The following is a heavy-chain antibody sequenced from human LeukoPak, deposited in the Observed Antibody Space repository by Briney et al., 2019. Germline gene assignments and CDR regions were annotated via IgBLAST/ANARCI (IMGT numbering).Heavy chain of an antibody. CDR3: ARAYSSGWYGSTDY. J-gene: IGHJ4*02. Sequence: ASVKVSCKASGYTFIDYYMHWVRQAPGQGLEWMGWIAPKSGGTSYAQKFQDRVAMIRDTSISTAYMELTRLRSDDTAVYYCARAYSSGWYGSTDYWGQGTLVTVSS. CDR1: GYTFIDYY. CDR2: IAPKSGGT. V-gene: IGHV1-2*02. D-gene: IGHD6-19*01.